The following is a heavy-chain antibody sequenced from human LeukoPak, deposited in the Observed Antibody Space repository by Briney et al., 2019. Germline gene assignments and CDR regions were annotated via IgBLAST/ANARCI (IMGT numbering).Heavy chain of an antibody. Sequence: ASVKVSCKASGYTFTSYGISWVRQAPGQGLEWMGWISAYNGNTNYAQKLQGRVTMTTDTSTSTAYMELRSLRSDDTAVYYCARDRLLWFGETSGAFDIWGQGTMVTVSS. V-gene: IGHV1-18*01. CDR3: ARDRLLWFGETSGAFDI. CDR2: ISAYNGNT. CDR1: GYTFTSYG. D-gene: IGHD3-10*01. J-gene: IGHJ3*02.